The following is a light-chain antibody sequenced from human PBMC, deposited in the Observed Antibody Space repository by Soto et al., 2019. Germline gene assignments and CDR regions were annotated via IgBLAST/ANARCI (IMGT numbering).Light chain of an antibody. Sequence: EKVITQSPATLSVSPGERANPSCRASQSVSSNLAWYQQKPGQAPRLLIYGASTRATGIPARFSGSGSGTEFTLTISSLQSEDFAVYYCQQYNNWPPTWTFGQGTKVDIK. J-gene: IGKJ1*01. V-gene: IGKV3-15*01. CDR2: GAS. CDR1: QSVSSN. CDR3: QQYNNWPPTWT.